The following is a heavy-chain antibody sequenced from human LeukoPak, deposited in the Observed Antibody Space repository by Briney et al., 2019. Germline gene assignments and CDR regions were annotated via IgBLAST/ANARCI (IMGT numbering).Heavy chain of an antibody. CDR3: ARGRPHGNDY. CDR1: GFTFSSYW. Sequence: GGSLRLSCAVSGFTFSSYWMNWVRQAPGKGLVWVSRIASDGSSTTYADSVKGRFSISRDNAKNTLYLQMNSLRVEDTAVYYCARGRPHGNDYWGQGTLVTVSS. CDR2: IASDGSST. J-gene: IGHJ4*02. V-gene: IGHV3-74*01. D-gene: IGHD4-23*01.